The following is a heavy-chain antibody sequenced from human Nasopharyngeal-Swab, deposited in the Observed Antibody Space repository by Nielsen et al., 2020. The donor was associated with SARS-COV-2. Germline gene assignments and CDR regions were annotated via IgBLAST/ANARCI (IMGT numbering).Heavy chain of an antibody. D-gene: IGHD3-10*01. Sequence: SATVSCKASAGSFSSYAVSWVRQAPGQGLEWMGGIIPIFGTANYAQKFQGRVTITADESTSTAFMELSSLRSEDTAVYYCAGWITMIRGATFDIWGQGTMVTVSS. CDR3: AGWITMIRGATFDI. CDR2: IIPIFGTA. J-gene: IGHJ3*02. CDR1: AGSFSSYA. V-gene: IGHV1-69*01.